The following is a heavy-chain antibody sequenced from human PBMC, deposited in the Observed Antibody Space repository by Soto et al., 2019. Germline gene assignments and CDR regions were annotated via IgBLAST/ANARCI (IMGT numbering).Heavy chain of an antibody. CDR3: ARGGTTVPNYYFDY. CDR1: GYTFTIYT. CDR2: INAGSGNT. V-gene: IGHV1-3*01. J-gene: IGHJ4*01. D-gene: IGHD4-17*01. Sequence: GASVKVSCKASGYTFTIYTMHWVRQAPGQRLEWMGWINAGSGNTKYSQRFQGRVTITRDTSASTAYMELSSLRSEDTAVYYCARGGTTVPNYYFDYWGQGTLVTVS.